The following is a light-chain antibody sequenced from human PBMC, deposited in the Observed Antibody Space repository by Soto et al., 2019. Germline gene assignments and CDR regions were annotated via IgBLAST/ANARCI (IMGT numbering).Light chain of an antibody. CDR2: GNS. CDR1: SSNIGAGYD. V-gene: IGLV1-40*01. Sequence: QPVLTQPPSVSGAPGQRVTISCTESSSNIGAGYDVHWYQQLPGTAPKLLIYGNSNRPSGVPDRFSGSKSGTSASLAITGLQAEDEADSYCQSYDSSLSGSVFGGGTKLTVL. CDR3: QSYDSSLSGSV. J-gene: IGLJ3*02.